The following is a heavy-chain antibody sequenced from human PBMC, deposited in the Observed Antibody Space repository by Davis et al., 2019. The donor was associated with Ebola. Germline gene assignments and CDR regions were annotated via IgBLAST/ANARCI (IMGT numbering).Heavy chain of an antibody. CDR2: INPSGGST. V-gene: IGHV1-46*01. CDR1: GYTFTSYY. D-gene: IGHD3-16*01. CDR3: ARPGDSNAFDI. Sequence: ASVKVSCKASGYTFTSYYMHWVRQAPGQGLEWMGIINPSGGSTNYAQKLQGRVTMTTDTSTSTAYMELRSLRSDDTAVYYCARPGDSNAFDIWGQGTMVTVSS. J-gene: IGHJ3*02.